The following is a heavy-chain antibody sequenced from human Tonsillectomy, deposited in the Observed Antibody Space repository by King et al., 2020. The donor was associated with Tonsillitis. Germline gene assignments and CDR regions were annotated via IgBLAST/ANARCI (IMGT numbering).Heavy chain of an antibody. Sequence: VQLQESGPGLVKPSQTLSLTCTVSGGSISSGDYYWRWIRQPPGKGLEWIGYIYYSGSTYYNPSLKSRVTISVDTSKNQFALKLSSVTAADTAVYYCAREVPAATPINWFDTWGKGTLVTVSP. CDR1: GGSISSGDYY. J-gene: IGHJ5*02. CDR2: IYYSGST. V-gene: IGHV4-30-4*01. CDR3: AREVPAATPINWFDT. D-gene: IGHD2-2*01.